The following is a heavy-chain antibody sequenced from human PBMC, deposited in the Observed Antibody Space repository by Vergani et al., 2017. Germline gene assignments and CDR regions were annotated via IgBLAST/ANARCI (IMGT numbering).Heavy chain of an antibody. Sequence: QVQLVQSGAEVKKPGASVKVSCKASGYTFPSYGLSWVRQAPGKGLQWMGWISAYTGNTHYAQKLQGRVTMTTDTSTSTAYMELRSLRSDDTAVYYCARDWALLAYCGGDCYPPFDYWGQGTLVTVSS. CDR3: ARDWALLAYCGGDCYPPFDY. V-gene: IGHV1-18*04. CDR2: ISAYTGNT. CDR1: GYTFPSYG. J-gene: IGHJ4*02. D-gene: IGHD2-21*02.